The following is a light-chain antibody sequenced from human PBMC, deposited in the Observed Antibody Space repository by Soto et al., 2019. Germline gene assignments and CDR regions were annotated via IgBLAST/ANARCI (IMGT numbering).Light chain of an antibody. V-gene: IGKV3-15*01. CDR2: GAS. Sequence: EIVMTQSPATPSVVPGERATLSCRASQSVSSNLAWYQHKPGQAPRLLTYGASTRATGIPARFSGSGSGTEFTLTISSLQPEDFAVYYCQQYYSWPRTFGQGTKVDIK. CDR1: QSVSSN. J-gene: IGKJ1*01. CDR3: QQYYSWPRT.